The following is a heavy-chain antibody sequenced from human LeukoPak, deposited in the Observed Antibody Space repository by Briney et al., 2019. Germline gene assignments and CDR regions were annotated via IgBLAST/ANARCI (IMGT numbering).Heavy chain of an antibody. J-gene: IGHJ6*02. D-gene: IGHD2-15*01. Sequence: SETLSLTCIVSGGSIRRSSYYWGWIRQPPGKGLEWIGYIYHSGSTYYNPSLKSRVTISVDRFKNQFSLKLSSVTAADTAVYYCATGGRKAYYGMDVWGQGTTVTVSS. CDR3: ATGGRKAYYGMDV. CDR2: IYHSGST. CDR1: GGSIRRSSYY. V-gene: IGHV4-30-2*01.